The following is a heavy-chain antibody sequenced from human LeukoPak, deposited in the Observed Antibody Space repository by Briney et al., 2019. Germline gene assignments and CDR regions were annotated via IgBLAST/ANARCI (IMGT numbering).Heavy chain of an antibody. J-gene: IGHJ6*03. CDR2: IYYSGST. CDR3: ASLRVFGTKSYYYYMDV. D-gene: IGHD3/OR15-3a*01. Sequence: SETLSLTCTAPAGSISSYYWSWVRQPPGKGLEWVGYIYYSGSTNCNPSLKSLVTISVDTSKNQFSLKLSSVTAADTAVYYCASLRVFGTKSYYYYMDVWGKGTTVTVSS. CDR1: AGSISSYY. V-gene: IGHV4-59*01.